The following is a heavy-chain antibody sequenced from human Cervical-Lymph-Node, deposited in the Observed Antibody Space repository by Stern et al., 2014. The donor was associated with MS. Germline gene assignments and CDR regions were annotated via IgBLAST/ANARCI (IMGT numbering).Heavy chain of an antibody. CDR3: AVTYHYYTSGYYGFDD. J-gene: IGHJ4*02. V-gene: IGHV1-18*01. CDR2: ISAYNGNT. CDR1: GYTFTSYA. D-gene: IGHD3-22*01. Sequence: VQLVESGPEIKKPGASVKVSCKAYGYTFTSYAITWVRQAPGQGLEWMGWISAYNGNTHYAQKFQGRVTLTADTSTSTAYMELRRLRFDGTAVYYCAVTYHYYTSGYYGFDDLGQGTLVTVSS.